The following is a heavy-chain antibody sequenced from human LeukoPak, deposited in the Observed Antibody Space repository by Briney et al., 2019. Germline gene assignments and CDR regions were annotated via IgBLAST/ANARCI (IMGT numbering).Heavy chain of an antibody. CDR1: GFTFSSYA. D-gene: IGHD3-22*01. CDR3: ARGRMDYYDSSGYYPGNYYYYMDV. J-gene: IGHJ6*03. CDR2: ISYDGSNK. V-gene: IGHV3-30-3*01. Sequence: GGSLRLSCAASGFTFSSYAMHWVRQAPGKGLEWVAVISYDGSNKYYADSVKGRFTISRDNSKNTLYLQMNSLRAEDTAVYYCARGRMDYYDSSGYYPGNYYYYMDVWGKGTTVTVSS.